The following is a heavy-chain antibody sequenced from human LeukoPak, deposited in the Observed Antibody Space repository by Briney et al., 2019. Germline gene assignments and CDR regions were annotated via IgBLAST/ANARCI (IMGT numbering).Heavy chain of an antibody. D-gene: IGHD5-12*01. J-gene: IGHJ4*02. V-gene: IGHV1-69*13. CDR3: ASLWGSKQVATEG. CDR1: GGTFSSYA. CDR2: IIPIFGTA. Sequence: ASVKVSCKASGGTFSSYAISWVREAPGQGLEWMAGIIPIFGTANYAQKFQGRVTITADESTSTAYMELSSLRSADTAVYYCASLWGSKQVATEGWGQGTLVTVSS.